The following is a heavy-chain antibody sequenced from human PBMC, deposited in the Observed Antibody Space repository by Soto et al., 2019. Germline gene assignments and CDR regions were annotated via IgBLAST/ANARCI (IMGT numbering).Heavy chain of an antibody. D-gene: IGHD6-13*01. CDR1: GYIFSDYV. Sequence: QVQLVQSGAEVKQPGASVKVSCKTSGYIFSDYVIHWVRQAPGQRPEWMGYIYGGNAYTTYSEKFQGRVTITRDTSATTAYMALSSLTSEDTAVYYCARGRAVLPGTYFDYWGLGTLVTVFS. V-gene: IGHV1-3*01. CDR3: ARGRAVLPGTYFDY. J-gene: IGHJ4*02. CDR2: IYGGNAYT.